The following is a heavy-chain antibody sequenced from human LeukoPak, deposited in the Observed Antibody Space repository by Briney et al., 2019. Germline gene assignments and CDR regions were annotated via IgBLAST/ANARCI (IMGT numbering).Heavy chain of an antibody. Sequence: ASVKVSCKASGGTFSSYAISWVRRAPGQGLEWMGRIIPIFGIANYAQKFQGRVTITADKSTSTAYMELSSLRSEDTAVYYCASPGDYPPVERDRMDVWGQGTTVTVSS. J-gene: IGHJ6*02. V-gene: IGHV1-69*04. D-gene: IGHD5-12*01. CDR1: GGTFSSYA. CDR3: ASPGDYPPVERDRMDV. CDR2: IIPIFGIA.